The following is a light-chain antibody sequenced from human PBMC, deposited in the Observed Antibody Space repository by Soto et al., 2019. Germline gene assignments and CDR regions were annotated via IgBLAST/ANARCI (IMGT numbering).Light chain of an antibody. CDR3: QSYDSSLRGSV. J-gene: IGLJ1*01. V-gene: IGLV1-40*01. CDR1: SSNIGAGYD. Sequence: QSVLTQPPSVSGALGQRVTISCTGSSSNIGAGYDVHWYQQFPGTATKLLIYGNNNRPSGVPDRFSGSKSGTSASLAIFGFYSYDEADFYCQSYDSSLRGSVFGTGTKVTVL. CDR2: GNN.